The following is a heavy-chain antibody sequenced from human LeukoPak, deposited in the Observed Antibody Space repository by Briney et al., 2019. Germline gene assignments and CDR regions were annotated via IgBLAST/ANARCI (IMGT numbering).Heavy chain of an antibody. CDR3: ATEVVVPAAPYKSVYGMDV. J-gene: IGHJ6*02. V-gene: IGHV1-24*01. Sequence: ASVKVSCKVSGYTLTELSMHWVRQAPGKGLEWMGGFDPEDGETIYAQKFQGRVTMTEDTSTDTAYMELSSLRSEDTAVYYCATEVVVPAAPYKSVYGMDVWGQGTTVTVSS. D-gene: IGHD2-2*01. CDR1: GYTLTELS. CDR2: FDPEDGET.